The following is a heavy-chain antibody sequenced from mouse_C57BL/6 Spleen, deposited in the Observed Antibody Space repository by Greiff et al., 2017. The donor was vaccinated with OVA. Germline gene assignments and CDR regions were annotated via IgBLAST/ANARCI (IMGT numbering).Heavy chain of an antibody. V-gene: IGHV5-6*01. J-gene: IGHJ3*01. CDR3: ARHGNYERNAWVAY. CDR1: GFTFSSYG. Sequence: EVKVVESGGDLVKPGGSLKLSCAASGFTFSSYGMSWVRQTPDKRLEWVATISSGGSYTYYPDSVKGRFTISRDNAKNTRYLQMSSLKSEDTAMYYCARHGNYERNAWVAYWGQGTLVTVSA. D-gene: IGHD2-1*01. CDR2: ISSGGSYT.